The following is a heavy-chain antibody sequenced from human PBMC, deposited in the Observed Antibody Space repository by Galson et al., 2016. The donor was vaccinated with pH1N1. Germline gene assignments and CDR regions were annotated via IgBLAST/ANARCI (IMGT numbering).Heavy chain of an antibody. D-gene: IGHD2-15*01. V-gene: IGHV3-48*03. CDR2: ISHNNGGSTYT. CDR1: GFIVSTYE. CDR3: AKGAGGAQIYYMDV. J-gene: IGHJ6*03. Sequence: SLRLSCAASGFIVSTYEMNWVRQAPGKGLEWISYISHNNGGSTYTYHADSVKGRVRISRDNAKNSVYLEMDGLRAEDTAVYYCAKGAGGAQIYYMDVWGKGTTVTVAS.